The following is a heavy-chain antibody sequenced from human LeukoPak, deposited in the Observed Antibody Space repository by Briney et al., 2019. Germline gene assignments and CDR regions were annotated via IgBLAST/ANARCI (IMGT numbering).Heavy chain of an antibody. D-gene: IGHD3-9*01. CDR1: GFTFSSYS. CDR3: ARGPSGYDSTRTFDY. J-gene: IGHJ4*02. V-gene: IGHV3-21*01. Sequence: GGSLRLSCTASGFTFSSYSLNWVRQAPGKGLEWVSSVSTGSNYIYYADSVKGRFTISRDNDKNSLYLQMNSLRVEDTAVYYCARGPSGYDSTRTFDYWGQGTLVTVSS. CDR2: VSTGSNYI.